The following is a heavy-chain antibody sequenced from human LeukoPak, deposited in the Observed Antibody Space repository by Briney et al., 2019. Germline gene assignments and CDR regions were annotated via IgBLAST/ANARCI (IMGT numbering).Heavy chain of an antibody. Sequence: ASVKVSCKASGYTFTDYYMHWVRQAPGQGLEWMGWINPNSGGTNYAQKFQGRVTMTRDTSISTAYMELSRLRSDDTAVYYCARDRSSRPNLDYWGQGTLVTVSS. V-gene: IGHV1-2*02. J-gene: IGHJ4*02. CDR2: INPNSGGT. CDR1: GYTFTDYY. CDR3: ARDRSSRPNLDY. D-gene: IGHD6-13*01.